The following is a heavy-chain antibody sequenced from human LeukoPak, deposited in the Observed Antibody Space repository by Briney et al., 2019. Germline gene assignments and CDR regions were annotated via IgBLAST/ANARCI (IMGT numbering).Heavy chain of an antibody. J-gene: IGHJ6*02. V-gene: IGHV1-69*04. CDR2: IIPILGIA. CDR3: ARDTFTVTTYFYYYYGMDV. Sequence: GASVKVSCKASGGTFSSYAISWVRQAPGQGLEWMGRIIPILGIANYAQKFQGRVTITADKSTSTAYMELSSLRSEDTAVYYCARDTFTVTTYFYYYYGMDVWGQGTTVTVSS. D-gene: IGHD4-17*01. CDR1: GGTFSSYA.